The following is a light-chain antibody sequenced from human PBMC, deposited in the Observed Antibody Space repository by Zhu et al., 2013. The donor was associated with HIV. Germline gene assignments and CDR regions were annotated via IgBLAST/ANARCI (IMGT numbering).Light chain of an antibody. J-gene: IGKJ2*01. Sequence: DIVMTQSPLSLPVTPGEPASISCRSSQSLLHTNGYNYLDWYLQKPGQSPQLLIYLGSNRASGVPDRFSGSGSGTDFTLTISSLQSEDFAVYYCQQYNDWTAYTFGQGTKVEIK. CDR2: LGS. CDR3: QQYNDWTAYT. CDR1: QSLLHTNGYNY. V-gene: IGKV2-28*01.